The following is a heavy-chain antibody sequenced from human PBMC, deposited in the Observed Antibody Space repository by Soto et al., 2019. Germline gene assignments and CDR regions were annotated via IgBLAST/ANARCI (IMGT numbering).Heavy chain of an antibody. CDR1: GFTFSDHY. CDR3: ARVRLGVTTRLFDY. CDR2: IKNKANSYIT. Sequence: EVQLVESGGGLVQPGGSLRLSCAASGFTFSDHYMDWVRQAPGKGLEWVGRIKNKANSYITEYAASVKGRFTISRDDSKNSLELQMNSLKTEDTAVYYCARVRLGVTTRLFDYWGQGTLVTVSS. V-gene: IGHV3-72*01. D-gene: IGHD6-25*01. J-gene: IGHJ4*02.